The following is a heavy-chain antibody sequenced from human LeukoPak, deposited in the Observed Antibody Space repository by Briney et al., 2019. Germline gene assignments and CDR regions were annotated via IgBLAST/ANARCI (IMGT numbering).Heavy chain of an antibody. CDR2: INHSGST. CDR3: ARDSGRSNGAFDI. J-gene: IGHJ3*02. V-gene: IGHV4-34*01. D-gene: IGHD1-26*01. CDR1: GGSFSGYY. Sequence: SETLSLTCAVYGGSFSGYYWSWIRQPPGKGLEWIGEINHSGSTNYNPSLKSRVTISVDTSKNQFSLKLSSVTAADTAVYYCARDSGRSNGAFDIWGQGTMVTVSS.